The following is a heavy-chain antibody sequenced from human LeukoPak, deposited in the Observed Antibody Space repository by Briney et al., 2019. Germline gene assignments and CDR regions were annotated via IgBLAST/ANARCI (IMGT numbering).Heavy chain of an antibody. CDR2: INPSGGST. V-gene: IGHV1-46*01. D-gene: IGHD2-2*02. J-gene: IGHJ4*02. CDR1: GYTFTSYY. CDR3: ARGVVVPAAIPQDFDY. Sequence: ASVKVSCKASGYTFTSYYMHWVRQAPGQGLEWMGIINPSGGSTSYAQKFQGRVTMTRDTSTSTVYMELSSLRSEDTAVYYCARGVVVPAAIPQDFDYWGQGTLVTVSS.